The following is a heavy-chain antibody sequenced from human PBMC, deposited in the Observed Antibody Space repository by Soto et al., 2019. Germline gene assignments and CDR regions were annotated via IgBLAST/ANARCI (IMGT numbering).Heavy chain of an antibody. CDR3: GKGRSGDVDFFY. Sequence: QVQLVQSGAEVKKSGASVKVSCKASGYTFTGYYIHWVRQAPGQGLEWMGEISTNSGGTKYAQKFQGRVTITSVTSITTVYMDLINLSPDDTAVYYCGKGRSGDVDFFYWGQGTLVTVYS. CDR2: ISTNSGGT. CDR1: GYTFTGYY. J-gene: IGHJ4*02. V-gene: IGHV1-2*02. D-gene: IGHD2-21*02.